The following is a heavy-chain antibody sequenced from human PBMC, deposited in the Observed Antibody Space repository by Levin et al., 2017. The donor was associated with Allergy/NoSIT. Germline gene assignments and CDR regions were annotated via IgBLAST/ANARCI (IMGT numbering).Heavy chain of an antibody. CDR3: ATLPGLITMIVALDY. Sequence: GGSLRLSCAASGFTFSSYAMSWVRQAPGKGLEWVSAISGSGGSTYYADSVKGRFTISRDNSKNTLYLQMNSLRAEDTAVYYCATLPGLITMIVALDYWGQGTLVTVSS. D-gene: IGHD3-22*01. V-gene: IGHV3-23*01. CDR1: GFTFSSYA. CDR2: ISGSGGST. J-gene: IGHJ4*02.